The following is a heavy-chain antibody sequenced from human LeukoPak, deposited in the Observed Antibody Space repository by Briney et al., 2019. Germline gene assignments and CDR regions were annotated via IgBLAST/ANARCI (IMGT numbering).Heavy chain of an antibody. V-gene: IGHV3-23*01. CDR3: AKDLILAVTGAGYYFDY. D-gene: IGHD6-19*01. CDR1: GFTISSYS. CDR2: ICSSGGST. J-gene: IGHJ4*02. Sequence: PGGSLRLSCAASGFTISSYSMSWVRQPPGKGLEWVSGICSSGGSTYYAHSVRGRFTISRDNSKNTLYLQMNSLRAEDTAVSYCAKDLILAVTGAGYYFDYWGQGTLVTVS.